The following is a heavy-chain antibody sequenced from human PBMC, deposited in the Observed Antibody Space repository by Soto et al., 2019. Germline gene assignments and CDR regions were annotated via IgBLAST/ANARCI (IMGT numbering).Heavy chain of an antibody. V-gene: IGHV4-39*07. D-gene: IGHD6-13*01. CDR1: GGSISSSSYY. Sequence: SETLSLTCTVSGGSISSSSYYWGWIRQPPGKGLEWIGSIYYSGSTYYNPSVKRRVSISVDTSKNQFSLNLSSVTAADTAVFYCTRDVGVAATGSPSPFDYWGQGTLVTVSS. CDR2: IYYSGST. J-gene: IGHJ4*02. CDR3: TRDVGVAATGSPSPFDY.